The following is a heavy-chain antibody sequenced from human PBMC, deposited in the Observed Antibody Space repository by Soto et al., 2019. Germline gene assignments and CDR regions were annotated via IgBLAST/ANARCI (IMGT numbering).Heavy chain of an antibody. D-gene: IGHD6-19*01. J-gene: IGHJ4*02. CDR1: GFTVSSYD. Sequence: WGSLRLSCAASGFTVSSYDMNWVRQAPGKGLERVSVIYSSGNTYYADSVRGRFTISRDNSKNTLYLQMNNLRAEDTGVYYCTRGAGHGWFLYWGQGILVTVSS. CDR2: IYSSGNT. CDR3: TRGAGHGWFLY. V-gene: IGHV3-66*01.